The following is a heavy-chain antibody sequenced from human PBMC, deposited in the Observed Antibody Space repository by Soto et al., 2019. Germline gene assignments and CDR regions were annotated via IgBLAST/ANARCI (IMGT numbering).Heavy chain of an antibody. V-gene: IGHV3-9*01. CDR1: GFTFDDYA. CDR3: AKNAPPYYYDSSGYLGGYFDY. J-gene: IGHJ4*02. D-gene: IGHD3-22*01. CDR2: ISWNSGSI. Sequence: PGGSLRLSCAASGFTFDDYAMHWVRQAPGKGLGWVSGISWNSGSIGYADSVKGRFTISRDNAKNSLYLQMNSLRAEDTALYYCAKNAPPYYYDSSGYLGGYFDYWGQGTLVTVSS.